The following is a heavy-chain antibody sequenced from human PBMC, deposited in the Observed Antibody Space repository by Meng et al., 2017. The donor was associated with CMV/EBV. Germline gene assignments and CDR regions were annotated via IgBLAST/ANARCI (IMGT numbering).Heavy chain of an antibody. D-gene: IGHD3-22*01. CDR2: INHRGST. Sequence: SETLSLTCAVYGGSFSGYDWTWIRQSPGKGLEWIGEINHRGSTNYNPSLKSRLTISLDTSKNQFSLKLKSVTAADTAVYYCARGSTSVTMIVVVFTAARLAYDSWGQGTLVTVSS. V-gene: IGHV4-34*01. J-gene: IGHJ4*02. CDR3: ARGSTSVTMIVVVFTAARLAYDS. CDR1: GGSFSGYD.